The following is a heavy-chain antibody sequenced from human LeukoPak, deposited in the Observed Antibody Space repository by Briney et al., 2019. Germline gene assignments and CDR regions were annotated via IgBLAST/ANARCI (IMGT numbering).Heavy chain of an antibody. J-gene: IGHJ3*02. Sequence: TSVKVSCKASGFSFTNSAVQWVRQARGQGLEWIGCIVVGSGNTIYVQKFQERVTITRDMSTSTAYMELSSLRSEDTAVYYCAAGYIGGAMVTNAFDIWGQGTMVTVSS. D-gene: IGHD5-18*01. CDR3: AAGYIGGAMVTNAFDI. V-gene: IGHV1-58*01. CDR1: GFSFTNSA. CDR2: IVVGSGNT.